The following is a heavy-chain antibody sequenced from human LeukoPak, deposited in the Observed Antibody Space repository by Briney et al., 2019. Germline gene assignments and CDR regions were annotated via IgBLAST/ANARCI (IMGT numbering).Heavy chain of an antibody. Sequence: PGGSLRLSCAASGFTFSSYSMSWARHAPGKGLEWVSTISGSGDSRSYADWVKGRFTISRDNSKNTLYLQVNSLRAEDAAVYYCARLTGYSSGWYYFDYWGQGTLVTVSS. D-gene: IGHD6-19*01. CDR3: ARLTGYSSGWYYFDY. J-gene: IGHJ4*02. CDR1: GFTFSSYS. CDR2: ISGSGDSR. V-gene: IGHV3-23*01.